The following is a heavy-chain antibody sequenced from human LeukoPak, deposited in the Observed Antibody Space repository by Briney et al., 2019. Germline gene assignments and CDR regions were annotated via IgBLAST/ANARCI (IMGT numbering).Heavy chain of an antibody. Sequence: GGTLRLSCAASGFTFSSYSMNWVRQAPGKGLEWVSYISSSSSTIYYADSVKGRFTISRDNAKNSLYLQMNSLRDEDTAVYYCARVPRPARPAANFDYWGQGTLVTVSS. V-gene: IGHV3-48*02. D-gene: IGHD2-2*01. CDR2: ISSSSSTI. J-gene: IGHJ4*02. CDR1: GFTFSSYS. CDR3: ARVPRPARPAANFDY.